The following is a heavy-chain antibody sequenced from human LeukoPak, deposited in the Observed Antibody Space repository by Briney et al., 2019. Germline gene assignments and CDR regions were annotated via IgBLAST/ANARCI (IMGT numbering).Heavy chain of an antibody. CDR3: SRENGAFSPFGY. D-gene: IGHD2-8*01. Sequence: SETLSLTCGVSGGSISNTNWWSWVRQPPGQGLEWIGEISLTGLTHYNSSLESRVTVSLDKSKNQLSLNLTSVTAADTAVYYCSRENGAFSPFGYWGQGTLVTVLS. CDR2: ISLTGLT. CDR1: GGSISNTNW. J-gene: IGHJ4*02. V-gene: IGHV4-4*02.